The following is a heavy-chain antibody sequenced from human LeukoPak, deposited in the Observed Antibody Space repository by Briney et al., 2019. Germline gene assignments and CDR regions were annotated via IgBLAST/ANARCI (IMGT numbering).Heavy chain of an antibody. Sequence: ASVKVLYKASGYTFTSYYMHWVRQAPGHGLEWMGIINPSGGSTSYVQKVQGRVTMARYTSTSTVYMEVSSLRSEDTAVYFCVRSVGSSGWYGEFDYWGQGTLVTVSS. CDR1: GYTFTSYY. D-gene: IGHD6-19*01. CDR2: INPSGGST. CDR3: VRSVGSSGWYGEFDY. V-gene: IGHV1-46*01. J-gene: IGHJ4*02.